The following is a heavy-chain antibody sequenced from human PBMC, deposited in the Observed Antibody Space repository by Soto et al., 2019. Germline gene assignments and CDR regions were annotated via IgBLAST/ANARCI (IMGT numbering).Heavy chain of an antibody. D-gene: IGHD2-2*03. J-gene: IGHJ6*02. CDR1: GFTFTSSA. CDR3: AADMDYYYYGMDV. CDR2: IVVGSGNT. Sequence: SVKVSCKASGFTFTSSAVQWVRQARGQRLEWIGWIVVGSGNTNYAQKFQERVTITRDMSTSTAYMELSSLRSEDTAVYYCAADMDYYYYGMDVWGQGTTVTVSS. V-gene: IGHV1-58*01.